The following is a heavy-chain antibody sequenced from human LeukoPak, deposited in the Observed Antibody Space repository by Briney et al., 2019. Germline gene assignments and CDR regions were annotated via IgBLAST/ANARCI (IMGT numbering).Heavy chain of an antibody. CDR3: ARVTYCSSTSCYGGDYFYYMDV. J-gene: IGHJ6*03. D-gene: IGHD2-2*01. CDR2: ISAYNGNT. V-gene: IGHV1-18*01. Sequence: ASVKVSCKASGYTFTSYGISWVRQAPGQGLEWMGWISAYNGNTNYAQKLQGRVTMTTDTPTNTAYMELRSLRSDDTAVYYCARVTYCSSTSCYGGDYFYYMDVWGKGTTVSVSS. CDR1: GYTFTSYG.